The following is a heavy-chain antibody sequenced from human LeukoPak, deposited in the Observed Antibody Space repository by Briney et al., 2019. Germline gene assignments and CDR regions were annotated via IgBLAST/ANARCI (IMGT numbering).Heavy chain of an antibody. J-gene: IGHJ5*02. Sequence: PGGSLRLSCAASGFTFSSYAMHWVRQAPGKGLEWVAFIRYDGSNKYYADSVKGRFTISRDNSKNTLYLQMNSLRAEDTAVYYCAKAQAPYCSSTSCPKANWFDPWGQGTLVTVSS. CDR2: IRYDGSNK. CDR1: GFTFSSYA. D-gene: IGHD2-2*01. V-gene: IGHV3-30*02. CDR3: AKAQAPYCSSTSCPKANWFDP.